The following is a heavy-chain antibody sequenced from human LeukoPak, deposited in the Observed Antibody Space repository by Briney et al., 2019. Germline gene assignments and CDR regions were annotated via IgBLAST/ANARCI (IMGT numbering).Heavy chain of an antibody. D-gene: IGHD1-1*01. CDR3: ARDGTDAFDI. V-gene: IGHV4-59*01. Sequence: SETLSLTCTVSGGSISSYYWSWIRQPPGKGLEWIGYIYYGGSTNYSPSLKSRVTISVDTSKSQFSLKLSSVTAADTAVYYCARDGTDAFDIWGQGTMVTVSS. CDR1: GGSISSYY. CDR2: IYYGGST. J-gene: IGHJ3*02.